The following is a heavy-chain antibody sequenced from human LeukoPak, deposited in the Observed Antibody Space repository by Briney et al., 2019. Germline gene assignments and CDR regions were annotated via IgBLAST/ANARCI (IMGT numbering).Heavy chain of an antibody. V-gene: IGHV5-10-1*01. J-gene: IGHJ5*02. CDR1: GYSFTSYW. Sequence: GESLKISCKGSGYSFTSYWISWVRQMPGKGLEWMGRIDPSDSYTNYSPSFQGHVTISADKSISTAYLQWSSLKASDTAMYYCAREGPIVVVPAAMGSSNWFDPWAQGTLVTVSS. CDR3: AREGPIVVVPAAMGSSNWFDP. D-gene: IGHD2-2*01. CDR2: IDPSDSYT.